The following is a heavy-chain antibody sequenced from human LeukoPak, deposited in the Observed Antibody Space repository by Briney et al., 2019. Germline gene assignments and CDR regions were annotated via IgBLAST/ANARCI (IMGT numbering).Heavy chain of an antibody. Sequence: GGSLRLSCVASGFTFSTYGMHWVRQAPGKGLEWVAVISDDGGNKYYVDSVKGRFTISRDNSKNTLYLQMNSLRAEDTAVYYCASLRSGSYNDFDYWGQGTLVTVSS. CDR2: ISDDGGNK. CDR3: ASLRSGSYNDFDY. J-gene: IGHJ4*02. V-gene: IGHV3-30*03. D-gene: IGHD1-26*01. CDR1: GFTFSTYG.